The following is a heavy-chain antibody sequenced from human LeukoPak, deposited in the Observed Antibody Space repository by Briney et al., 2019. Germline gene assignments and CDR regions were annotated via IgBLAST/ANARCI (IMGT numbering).Heavy chain of an antibody. CDR2: LMTNGGI. V-gene: IGHV4-4*07. CDR3: TTDQRDSRMDV. CDR1: GAYINNYH. D-gene: IGHD2-21*02. J-gene: IGHJ6*04. Sequence: SETLSLTCSVSGAYINNYHWSWIRQPAGKGLEWIGRLMTNGGINYNPSLKSRVTMSLDTPRNQFSLKLSPVTAADTAIYYCTTDQRDSRMDVWGKGTTVTVSS.